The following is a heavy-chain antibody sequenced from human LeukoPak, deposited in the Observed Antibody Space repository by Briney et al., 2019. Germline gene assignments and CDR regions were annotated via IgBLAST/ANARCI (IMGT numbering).Heavy chain of an antibody. CDR3: ARSKPEYDSSGYYYEGQDY. J-gene: IGHJ4*02. Sequence: GGSLRLSCAASGFTFNIYWMHWVRQAPGKGLVWVSRINSDGSSTTYVDSVKGRFTISRDNAYNTLYLQMNSLRAEDTAVYYCARSKPEYDSSGYYYEGQDYWGQGTLVTVSS. CDR2: INSDGSST. V-gene: IGHV3-74*01. D-gene: IGHD3-22*01. CDR1: GFTFNIYW.